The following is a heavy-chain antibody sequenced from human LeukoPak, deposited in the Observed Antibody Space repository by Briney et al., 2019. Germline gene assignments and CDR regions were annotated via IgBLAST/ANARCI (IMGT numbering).Heavy chain of an antibody. CDR2: IYYSGST. Sequence: PSETLSLTCTVSGGSISSYYWSWIRQPPGKGLEWIGYIYYSGSTYYNPSLKSRVTISVDTSKNQFSLKLSSVTAADTAVYYCARDHPATTGAFHIWGQGTMVTVS. D-gene: IGHD1-1*01. CDR3: ARDHPATTGAFHI. CDR1: GGSISSYY. V-gene: IGHV4-59*01. J-gene: IGHJ3*02.